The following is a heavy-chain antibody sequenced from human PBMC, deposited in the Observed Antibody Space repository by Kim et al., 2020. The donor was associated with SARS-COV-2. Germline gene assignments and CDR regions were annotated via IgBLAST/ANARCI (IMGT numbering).Heavy chain of an antibody. CDR2: ISSSSSYI. CDR3: ARGNVVVVAATLSLWFDP. J-gene: IGHJ5*02. Sequence: GGSLRLSCAASGFTFSSYSMNWVRQAPGKGLEWVSSISSSSSYIYYADSVKGRFTISRDNAKNSLYLQMNSLRAEDTAVYYCARGNVVVVAATLSLWFDPWGQGTLVTVSS. V-gene: IGHV3-21*01. D-gene: IGHD2-15*01. CDR1: GFTFSSYS.